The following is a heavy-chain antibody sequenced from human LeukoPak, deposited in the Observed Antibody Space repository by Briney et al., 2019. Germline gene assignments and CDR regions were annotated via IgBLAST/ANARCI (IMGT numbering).Heavy chain of an antibody. J-gene: IGHJ4*02. Sequence: ASVKVSCKASGYTSTSYGISWVRQAPGQGLEWMGWISAYNGNTNYAQKLQGRVTMTTDTSTSTAYMELRSLRSDDTAVYYCARDPRTMVRGVYFDYWGQGTLVTVSS. CDR1: GYTSTSYG. D-gene: IGHD3-10*01. CDR3: ARDPRTMVRGVYFDY. CDR2: ISAYNGNT. V-gene: IGHV1-18*04.